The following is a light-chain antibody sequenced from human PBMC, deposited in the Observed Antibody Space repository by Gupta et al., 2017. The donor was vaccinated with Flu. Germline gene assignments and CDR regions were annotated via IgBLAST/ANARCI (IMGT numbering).Light chain of an antibody. V-gene: IGKV2-40*01. CDR1: QSLLGRGDGSTY. CDR3: MQRNEYPYT. CDR2: TLS. J-gene: IGKJ2*01. Sequence: RSSQSLLGRGDGSTYLAWYVQKPGKAPQLLVYTLSYRASGVSDRFSGRGSGTDFTLKISRGEAEDVGLYYCMQRNEYPYTFGQGTKLEIK.